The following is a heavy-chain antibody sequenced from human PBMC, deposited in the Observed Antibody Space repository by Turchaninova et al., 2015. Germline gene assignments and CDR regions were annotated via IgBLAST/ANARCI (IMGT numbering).Heavy chain of an antibody. CDR3: ENLGWVELKGALDI. CDR1: GFSLSTSGVG. D-gene: IGHD1-26*01. J-gene: IGHJ3*02. V-gene: IGHV2-5*02. CDR2: ISLDDDK. Sequence: QITLKESGPTLVKPTQTLTLTCTFSGFSLSTSGVGVGWIRQPPGKALAWLDLISLDDDKHDRPSLNSRLTITKYPSKNQVVLTMTNMDPVETATYYCENLGWVELKGALDIWGQGKMVTVSS.